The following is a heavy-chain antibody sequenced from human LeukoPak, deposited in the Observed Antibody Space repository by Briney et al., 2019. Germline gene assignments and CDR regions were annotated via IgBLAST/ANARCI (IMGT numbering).Heavy chain of an antibody. CDR3: TRALDTVWFGEPERAFDI. V-gene: IGHV3-49*03. D-gene: IGHD3-10*01. CDR1: GFTFGDYA. J-gene: IGHJ3*02. CDR2: IRSKAYGGTT. Sequence: PGGSLRLSCTASGFTFGDYAMSWFRQAPGKGLEWVGFIRSKAYGGTTEYAASVKGRFTISRDDSKSIAYLQMNSLKTEDTAVYYCTRALDTVWFGEPERAFDIWGQGTMVTVSS.